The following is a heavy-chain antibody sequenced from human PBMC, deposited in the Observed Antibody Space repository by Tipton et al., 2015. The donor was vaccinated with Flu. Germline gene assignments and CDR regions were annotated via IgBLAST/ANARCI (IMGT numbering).Heavy chain of an antibody. J-gene: IGHJ4*02. CDR1: GYSISSGYY. V-gene: IGHV4-34*01. Sequence: LRLSCAVSGYSISSGYYWSWIRQPPGKGLEWIGEINDSGSTNYNPSPKSRVTISVDTSKNQFSLKLSSVTAADTAVYYCARGLYGSGSYQWRYFDSWGQGTLVTVSS. CDR3: ARGLYGSGSYQWRYFDS. CDR2: INDSGST. D-gene: IGHD3-10*01.